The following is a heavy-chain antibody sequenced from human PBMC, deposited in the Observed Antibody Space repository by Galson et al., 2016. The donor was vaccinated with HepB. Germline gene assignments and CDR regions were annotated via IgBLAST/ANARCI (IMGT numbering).Heavy chain of an antibody. V-gene: IGHV3-9*01. CDR1: GFSFEDHA. CDR2: ISWSGGTM. D-gene: IGHD3-10*01. CDR3: VKDSKRSPSYGLDV. J-gene: IGHJ6*02. Sequence: SLRLSCAASGFSFEDHAMHWVRQPPGKGLEWVSGISWSGGTMSYADSVEGRFTVSRDNAKKSLYLQMTSLRVEDTALYYCVKDSKRSPSYGLDVWGQGTTVTVSS.